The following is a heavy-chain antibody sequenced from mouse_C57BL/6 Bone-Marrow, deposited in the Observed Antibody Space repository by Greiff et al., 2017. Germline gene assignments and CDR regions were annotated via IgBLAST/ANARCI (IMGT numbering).Heavy chain of an antibody. CDR1: GFTFSSYA. CDR2: ISDGGSYT. D-gene: IGHD2-3*01. V-gene: IGHV5-4*01. Sequence: EVQLQESGGGLVKPGGSLKLSCAASGFTFSSYAMSWVRQTPEKRLEWVATISDGGSYTYYPDNVKGRFTSSRDNAKNNLYLQMSHLKSEDTAMYYCARGDGYPLAMDYWGQGTSVTVSS. J-gene: IGHJ4*01. CDR3: ARGDGYPLAMDY.